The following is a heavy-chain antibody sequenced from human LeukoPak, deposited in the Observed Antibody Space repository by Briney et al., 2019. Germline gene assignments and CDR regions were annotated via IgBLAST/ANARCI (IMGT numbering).Heavy chain of an antibody. Sequence: SQTLSLTCSVSCGSTSSGDYYWRWLRPPPKEVLWGIGVINYSGSTYYNPSLKSRVTISVDTSKNQFSLKLSSVTAADTAVYYCARGVTVTTAGDYYYGMDVWGQGTTVTVSS. CDR2: INYSGST. D-gene: IGHD4-17*01. J-gene: IGHJ6*02. CDR1: CGSTSSGDYY. CDR3: ARGVTVTTAGDYYYGMDV. V-gene: IGHV4-30-4*01.